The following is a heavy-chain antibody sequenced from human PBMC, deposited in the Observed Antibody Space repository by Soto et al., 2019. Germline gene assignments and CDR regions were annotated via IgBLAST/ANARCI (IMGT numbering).Heavy chain of an antibody. J-gene: IGHJ4*02. D-gene: IGHD1-26*01. V-gene: IGHV1-8*01. CDR2: MQPSSGRT. CDR1: GYSFTSLD. Sequence: QVQLVQSGAEVREPGASVKVSCKASGYSFTSLDINWVRQTTGQGLEWMGWMQPSSGRTGYAQKFQGRVTMTRDTSINTAYMELSSLTSEDTALYSGARGVTAGVDYWGQGTLVTVSS. CDR3: ARGVTAGVDY.